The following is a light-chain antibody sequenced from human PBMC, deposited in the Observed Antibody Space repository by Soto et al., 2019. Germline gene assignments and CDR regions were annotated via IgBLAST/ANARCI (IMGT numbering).Light chain of an antibody. CDR1: QSVSSY. CDR2: GAS. J-gene: IGKJ1*01. V-gene: IGKV3-20*01. Sequence: EIGLPQSPATLSLSPGERATLSCRASQSVSSYLAWYQQKPGQAPRIIIFGASGRATGIPDRFSGSGSGTDFTLTISRLEPEDFAVYYCQQYGSLSWTFGQGTKVDI. CDR3: QQYGSLSWT.